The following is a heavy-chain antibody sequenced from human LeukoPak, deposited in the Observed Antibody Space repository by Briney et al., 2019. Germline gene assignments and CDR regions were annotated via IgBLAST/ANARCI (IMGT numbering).Heavy chain of an antibody. V-gene: IGHV3-21*01. J-gene: IGHJ4*02. CDR1: GFTFSSCS. CDR3: ARDQGFYDSSGYYDY. D-gene: IGHD3-22*01. Sequence: GGSLRLSCAASGFTFSSCSMNWVRQAPGKGLEWVSSISSSSSYIYYADSVKGRFTISRDNAKNSLYLQMNSLRAEDTAVYYCARDQGFYDSSGYYDYWGQGTLVTVSS. CDR2: ISSSSSYI.